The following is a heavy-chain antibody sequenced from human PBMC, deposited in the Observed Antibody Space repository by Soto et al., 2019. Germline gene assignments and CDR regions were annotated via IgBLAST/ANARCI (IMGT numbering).Heavy chain of an antibody. Sequence: ASVKVSCKASGYSFTSLDINWVRQTAGQGLEWMGWMQPSTGRTGYAQKFQGRVTMTRDTSINTAYMELTTLTSDDTAFYYCARGRVASRTFDYWGQGALVTVSS. CDR2: MQPSTGRT. V-gene: IGHV1-8*01. CDR1: GYSFTSLD. J-gene: IGHJ4*02. D-gene: IGHD3-3*01. CDR3: ARGRVASRTFDY.